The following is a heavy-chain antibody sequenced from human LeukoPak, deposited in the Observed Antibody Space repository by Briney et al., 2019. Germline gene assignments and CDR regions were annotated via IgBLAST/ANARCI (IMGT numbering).Heavy chain of an antibody. D-gene: IGHD3/OR15-3a*01. J-gene: IGHJ2*01. Sequence: SEPLSPPCPVSGGPITSYLWSWIRQPPGKGLEWIGYIYFSWSSRNYDPYLKSRVTISVDTSKNQFSLKLSSVTAAETAVYYCARHGWAVGRDWYFDLWGRGTLVTVSS. CDR2: IYFSWSS. V-gene: IGHV4-59*08. CDR1: GGPITSYL. CDR3: ARHGWAVGRDWYFDL.